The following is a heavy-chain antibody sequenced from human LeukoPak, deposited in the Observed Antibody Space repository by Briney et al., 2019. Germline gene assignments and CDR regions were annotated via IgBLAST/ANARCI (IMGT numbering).Heavy chain of an antibody. V-gene: IGHV1-69*04. D-gene: IGHD3-22*01. CDR1: GYTFTSYG. J-gene: IGHJ4*02. CDR3: ATIYDSSGYPDY. Sequence: SVKVSCKASGYTFTSYGISWVRQAPGQGLEWMGRIIPILGIANYAQKFQGRVTITADKSTSTAYMELSSLRSEDTAVYYCATIYDSSGYPDYWGQGTLVTVSS. CDR2: IIPILGIA.